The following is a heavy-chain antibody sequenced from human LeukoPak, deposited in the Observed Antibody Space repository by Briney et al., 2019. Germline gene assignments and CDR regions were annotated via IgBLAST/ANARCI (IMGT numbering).Heavy chain of an antibody. Sequence: PGGSLRLSCAASGITFSSYGMSWVRQAPGKGLEGVSSISSTGGTTYYADSVKGRFTISRDNSKNTLYLQMNSLRAEDTAIYYCAKNGDRGAYCTGGTCYPYFYYYMDVWGKGTTVTVSS. CDR2: ISSTGGTT. CDR1: GITFSSYG. D-gene: IGHD2-15*01. V-gene: IGHV3-23*01. J-gene: IGHJ6*03. CDR3: AKNGDRGAYCTGGTCYPYFYYYMDV.